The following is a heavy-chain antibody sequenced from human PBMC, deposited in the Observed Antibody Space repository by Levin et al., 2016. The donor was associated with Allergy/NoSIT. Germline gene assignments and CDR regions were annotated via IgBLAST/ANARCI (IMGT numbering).Heavy chain of an antibody. CDR2: ISSSGSTI. D-gene: IGHD3-3*01. CDR3: ARNQYYDFWSGYYTNYYYGMDV. Sequence: VRQAPGKGLEWVSYISSSGSTIYYADSVKGRFTISRDNAKNSLYLQMNSLRAEDTAVYYCARNQYYDFWSGYYTNYYYGMDVWGQGTTVTVSS. J-gene: IGHJ6*02. V-gene: IGHV3-48*03.